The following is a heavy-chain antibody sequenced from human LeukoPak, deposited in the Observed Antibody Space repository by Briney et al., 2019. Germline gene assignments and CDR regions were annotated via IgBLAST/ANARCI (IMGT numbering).Heavy chain of an antibody. D-gene: IGHD3-10*01. V-gene: IGHV1-46*01. CDR2: INPSGGST. CDR1: GYTFTSYY. J-gene: IGHJ4*02. CDR3: AREYTMVRGDEVYYFDY. Sequence: GASVKVSCKASGYTFTSYYMHWVRQAPGQGLEWMGIINPSGGSTNYAQKLQGRVTMTTDTSTSTAYMELRSLRSDDTAVYYCAREYTMVRGDEVYYFDYWGQGTLVTVSS.